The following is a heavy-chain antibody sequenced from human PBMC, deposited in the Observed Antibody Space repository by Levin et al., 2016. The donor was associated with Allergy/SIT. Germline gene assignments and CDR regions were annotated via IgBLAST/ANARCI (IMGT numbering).Heavy chain of an antibody. CDR3: ARGRKAWNYESPGYYYYGMDV. J-gene: IGHJ6*02. CDR1: GFTVSSNY. CDR2: IYSGGST. V-gene: IGHV3-53*01. D-gene: IGHD1-7*01. Sequence: GESLKISCAASGFTVSSNYMSWVRQAPGKGLEWVSVIYSGGSTYYADSVKGRFTISRDNSKNTLYLQMNSLRAEDTAVYYCARGRKAWNYESPGYYYYGMDVWGQGTTVTVSS.